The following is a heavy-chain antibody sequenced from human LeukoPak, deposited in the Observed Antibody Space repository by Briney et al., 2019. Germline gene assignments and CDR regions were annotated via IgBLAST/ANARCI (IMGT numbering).Heavy chain of an antibody. J-gene: IGHJ4*02. CDR3: ARDRGSGYYLSYFDY. D-gene: IGHD3-22*01. V-gene: IGHV4-59*01. CDR2: IYYSGST. CDR1: GGSISSYH. Sequence: SETLSLTCTASGGSISSYHWSWIRQPPGKGLEWIGYIYYSGSTNYNPSLKSRVTISVDTSKNQFSLKLSSVTAADTAVHYCARDRGSGYYLSYFDYWGQGTLVTVSS.